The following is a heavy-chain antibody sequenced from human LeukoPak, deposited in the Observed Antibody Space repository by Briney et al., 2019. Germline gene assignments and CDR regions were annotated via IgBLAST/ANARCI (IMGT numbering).Heavy chain of an antibody. CDR3: VSFYEAY. Sequence: GSLRLSCAASGNYWIHWVRQAPGKGLVWVSHINSDGSWTSYADSVKGRFTISKDNAKNTVYLQMNNLRAEDTAVYYCVSFYEAYWGRGTLVT. V-gene: IGHV3-74*01. J-gene: IGHJ4*02. CDR2: INSDGSWT. CDR1: GNYW. D-gene: IGHD2/OR15-2a*01.